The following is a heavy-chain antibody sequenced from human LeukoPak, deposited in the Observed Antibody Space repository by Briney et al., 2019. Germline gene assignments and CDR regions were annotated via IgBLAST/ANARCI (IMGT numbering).Heavy chain of an antibody. D-gene: IGHD3-22*01. CDR1: GFTFSSYA. CDR3: AKEPSHYYDSSGYYY. Sequence: GGSLRLSCAASGFTFSSYAMSWVRQAPGKGLEWVSAISGSGGSTYYADSVKGRFTISRDNSKNTLYLQMNSLRAEDTAAYYCAKEPSHYYDSSGYYYWGQGTLVTVSS. CDR2: ISGSGGST. J-gene: IGHJ4*02. V-gene: IGHV3-23*01.